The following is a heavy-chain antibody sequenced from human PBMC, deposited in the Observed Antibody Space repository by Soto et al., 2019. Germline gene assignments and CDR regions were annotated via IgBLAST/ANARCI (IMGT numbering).Heavy chain of an antibody. CDR1: GFTVSSNY. Sequence: EVQLVESGGGLVQPGGSLRLSCAASGFTVSSNYMSWVRQAPGKGLEWVSVIYSGGSTYYADSVKGRFTISRDNSKNTLYLQMNSLRSEDTAVYYCARSGSWYSFFDYWGQGTLVTVSS. CDR2: IYSGGST. D-gene: IGHD2-15*01. CDR3: ARSGSWYSFFDY. J-gene: IGHJ4*02. V-gene: IGHV3-66*01.